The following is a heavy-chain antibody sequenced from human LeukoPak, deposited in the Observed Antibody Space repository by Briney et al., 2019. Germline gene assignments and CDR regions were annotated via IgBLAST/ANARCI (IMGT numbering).Heavy chain of an antibody. V-gene: IGHV4-4*09. CDR1: GGSISSYY. D-gene: IGHD3-16*01. J-gene: IGHJ4*02. Sequence: SETLSLTCTVSGGSISSYYWSWIRQPPGKGLEWIGYIYTSGSTNYNPSLKSRVTISVDTSKNQFSLKLSSVTAADTAVYYCARDLRALGDYFDYWGQGTLVTVSS. CDR3: ARDLRALGDYFDY. CDR2: IYTSGST.